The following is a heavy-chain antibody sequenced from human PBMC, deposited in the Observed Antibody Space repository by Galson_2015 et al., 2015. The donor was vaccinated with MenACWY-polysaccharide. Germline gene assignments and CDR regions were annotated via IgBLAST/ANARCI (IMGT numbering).Heavy chain of an antibody. D-gene: IGHD5-12*01. V-gene: IGHV7-4-1*02. J-gene: IGHJ4*02. CDR1: GYTFTSYA. CDR3: AGDLEGYSGYVSLGDY. Sequence: QSGAEVKKPGESLKISCKASGYTFTSYAMNWVRQAPGQGLEWMGWINTNTGNPTYAQGFTGRFVFSLDTSVSTAYLQISSLKAEDTAVYYCAGDLEGYSGYVSLGDYWGQGTLVTVSS. CDR2: INTNTGNP.